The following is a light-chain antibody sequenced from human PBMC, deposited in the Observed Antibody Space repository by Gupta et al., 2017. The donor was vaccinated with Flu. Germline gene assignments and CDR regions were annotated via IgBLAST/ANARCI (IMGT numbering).Light chain of an antibody. CDR1: QNIVNY. Sequence: DVQMTQSPSSMSASLGDSVTITCRASQNIVNYLNWYQQKPGKAPRLLIYAASTLQSGVPSRFSGSASGTDFTLTITNLQPEDFATYYCQQSRSLPRSFGQGTTVEIK. CDR2: AAS. CDR3: QQSRSLPRS. V-gene: IGKV1-39*01. J-gene: IGKJ1*01.